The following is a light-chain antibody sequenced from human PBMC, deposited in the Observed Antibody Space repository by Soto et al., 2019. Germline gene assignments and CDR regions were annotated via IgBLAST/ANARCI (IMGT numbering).Light chain of an antibody. Sequence: QSVLTQPTSVSGAPGQTVTISCSGTSSNFGAGYDAHWYQQLPGTAPKLLIYANSNRPSGVPDRFSGSKSGTSASLAITGLQAEDEADYYCQSYDNSLSGSRVFGGGTKVTVL. CDR3: QSYDNSLSGSRV. CDR1: SSNFGAGYD. J-gene: IGLJ3*02. CDR2: ANS. V-gene: IGLV1-40*01.